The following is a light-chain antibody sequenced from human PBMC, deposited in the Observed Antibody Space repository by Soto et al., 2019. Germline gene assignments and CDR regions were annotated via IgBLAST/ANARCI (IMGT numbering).Light chain of an antibody. V-gene: IGLV2-11*01. CDR3: CSYAGSYTPNWV. Sequence: QSALTQPASVSGSPGQSITISCTGTSSDIGTYKYVSWFQHHPGKAPKLMIYDVSKRPSGVPDRFSGSKSGNTASLTISGLQAEDEADYYCCSYAGSYTPNWVFGGGTKLTVL. CDR1: SSDIGTYKY. CDR2: DVS. J-gene: IGLJ3*02.